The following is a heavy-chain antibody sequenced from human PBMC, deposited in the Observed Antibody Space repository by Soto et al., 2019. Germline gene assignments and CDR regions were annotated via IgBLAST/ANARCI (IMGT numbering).Heavy chain of an antibody. CDR3: ARDLSYAFDY. CDR2: IRIDSNHI. Sequence: EVQLVESGGGLVQPGGSLRLSCAASGFIFTSYSMNWVRQAPGKGLEWLSYIRIDSNHIGYADSVRGRFTISSVIAKNSLYLQMNSLRDEDTAVYYCARDLSYAFDYWGQGTLVTVSS. J-gene: IGHJ4*02. V-gene: IGHV3-48*02. D-gene: IGHD1-26*01. CDR1: GFIFTSYS.